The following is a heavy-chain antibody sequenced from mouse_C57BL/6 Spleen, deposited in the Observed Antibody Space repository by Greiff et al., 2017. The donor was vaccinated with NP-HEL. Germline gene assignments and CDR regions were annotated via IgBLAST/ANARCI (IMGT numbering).Heavy chain of an antibody. V-gene: IGHV14-4*01. Sequence: EVQLKESGAELVRPGASVKLSCTASGFNIKDDYMHWVKQRPEQGLEWIGWIDPENGDTEYASKFQGKATITADTSSNTAYLQLSSLTSEDTAVYYCTTRGYYWFAYWGQGTLVTVSA. CDR1: GFNIKDDY. CDR3: TTRGYYWFAY. CDR2: IDPENGDT. D-gene: IGHD2-3*01. J-gene: IGHJ3*01.